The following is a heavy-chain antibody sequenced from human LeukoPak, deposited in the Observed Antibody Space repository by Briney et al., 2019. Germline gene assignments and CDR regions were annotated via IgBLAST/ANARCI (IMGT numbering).Heavy chain of an antibody. Sequence: SETLSLTCTVSGGSISTYYWSWIRQPPGKGLEWIGYIYYSGSTYYNPSLKSRVTISVDTSKNQFSLKLSSVTAADTAVYYCARKVTGDSSSWYNWFDPWGQGTLVTVSS. CDR1: GGSISTYY. D-gene: IGHD6-13*01. V-gene: IGHV4-59*12. CDR3: ARKVTGDSSSWYNWFDP. J-gene: IGHJ5*02. CDR2: IYYSGST.